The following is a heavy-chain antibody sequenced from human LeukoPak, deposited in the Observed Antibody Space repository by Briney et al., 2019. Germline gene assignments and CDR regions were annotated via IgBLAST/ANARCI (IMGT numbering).Heavy chain of an antibody. Sequence: GGSLRLSCAASGFTVRSNYMTWVRQAPGKGLEWVSIIYSGGSTYYADSVKGRFTISRDNSKNTLYLQMNSLRAEDTAVYYCAGDGRTTVTTPAFDIWGQGTVVTVSS. D-gene: IGHD4-17*01. J-gene: IGHJ3*02. CDR1: GFTVRSNY. CDR2: IYSGGST. CDR3: AGDGRTTVTTPAFDI. V-gene: IGHV3-66*01.